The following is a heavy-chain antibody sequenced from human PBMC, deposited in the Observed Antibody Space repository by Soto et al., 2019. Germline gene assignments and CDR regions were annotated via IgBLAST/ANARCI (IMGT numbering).Heavy chain of an antibody. Sequence: RLSCAASGFTFSSYGMHWVRQAPGKGLEWVAVISYDGSNKYYADSVKGRFTISRDNSKNTLYLQMNSLRAEDTAVYYCAKQSSDSRSWYSYYYYYGMDVWGQGTTVTVYS. J-gene: IGHJ6*02. V-gene: IGHV3-30*18. CDR2: ISYDGSNK. CDR1: GFTFSSYG. D-gene: IGHD6-13*01. CDR3: AKQSSDSRSWYSYYYYYGMDV.